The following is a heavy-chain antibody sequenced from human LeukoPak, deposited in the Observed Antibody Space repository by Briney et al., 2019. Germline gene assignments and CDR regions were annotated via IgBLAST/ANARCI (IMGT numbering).Heavy chain of an antibody. D-gene: IGHD2-2*01. CDR3: AGRCSSTSCPNYYYYYYMDV. CDR2: IYISGST. Sequence: SETLSLTCTVSGGSISSYYWSWIRQPAGKGLEWIGRIYISGSTNYNPSLKSRVTMSVDTSKNQFSLKLSSVTAADTAVYYCAGRCSSTSCPNYYYYYYMDVWGKGTTVTVSS. J-gene: IGHJ6*03. CDR1: GGSISSYY. V-gene: IGHV4-4*07.